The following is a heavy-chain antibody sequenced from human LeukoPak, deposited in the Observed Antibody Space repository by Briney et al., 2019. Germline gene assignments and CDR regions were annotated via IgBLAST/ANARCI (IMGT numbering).Heavy chain of an antibody. CDR2: ISCYNGDT. J-gene: IGHJ4*02. D-gene: IGHD6-19*01. V-gene: IGHV1-18*01. Sequence: ASVRVSCKASGYTFTHHGISWVRQAPGQGLEWMAWISCYNGDTHYAQKFQGRVTLTTDTSTTTTYMELRSLRSDDTAVYYCARDPTNTSGRYAYFDSWGQGTLVTVSS. CDR3: ARDPTNTSGRYAYFDS. CDR1: GYTFTHHG.